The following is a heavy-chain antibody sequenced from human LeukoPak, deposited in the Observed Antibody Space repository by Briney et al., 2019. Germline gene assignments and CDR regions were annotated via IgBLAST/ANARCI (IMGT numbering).Heavy chain of an antibody. CDR2: IVVGTGNT. CDR3: AAEVLAGGPFAV. J-gene: IGHJ3*01. V-gene: IGHV1-58*01. Sequence: ASVKVSCKASGFTFISSAVQWVRQARGQRLEWIAWIVVGTGNTNYAQKFQERVTITRDMSTSTAYMELSSLRSEDTAVYYCAAEVLAGGPFAVWGQGTMVTVSS. CDR1: GFTFISSA. D-gene: IGHD1-26*01.